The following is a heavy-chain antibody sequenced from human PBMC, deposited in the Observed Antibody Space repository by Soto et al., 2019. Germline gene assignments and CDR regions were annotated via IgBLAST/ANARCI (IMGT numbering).Heavy chain of an antibody. D-gene: IGHD6-19*01. CDR2: ISSSSSYI. V-gene: IGHV3-21*01. CDR1: GFTFSSYS. CDR3: VRKGSLYSSGWLFDY. J-gene: IGHJ4*02. Sequence: GGSLRLSCAASGFTFSSYSMNWVRQAPGKGLEWVPSISSSSSYIYYADSVKGRFTISRDNAKNSLYLQMNSLRAEDTAVYYCVRKGSLYSSGWLFDYWGQGTLVTVSS.